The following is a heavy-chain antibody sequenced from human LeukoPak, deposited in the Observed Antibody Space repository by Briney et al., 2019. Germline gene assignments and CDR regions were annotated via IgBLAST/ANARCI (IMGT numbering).Heavy chain of an antibody. Sequence: SETLSLTCTVSGGSISSYWSWIRQPAGKGLEWIGRIYGSGTTTYNPSLKSRVSMSIDTSKNQFSLKLMSVTAADTAVYYCARSKGGILTGYRDWGQGTLVTVSS. V-gene: IGHV4-4*07. CDR3: ARSKGGILTGYRD. J-gene: IGHJ4*02. CDR1: GGSISSY. D-gene: IGHD3-9*01. CDR2: IYGSGTT.